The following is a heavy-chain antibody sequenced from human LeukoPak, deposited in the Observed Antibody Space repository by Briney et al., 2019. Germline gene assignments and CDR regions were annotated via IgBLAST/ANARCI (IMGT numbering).Heavy chain of an antibody. CDR3: AKASWVSSTDAVR. D-gene: IGHD3-16*01. CDR1: GFTFNNYA. J-gene: IGHJ4*02. V-gene: IGHV3-23*01. CDR2: ISGSGGST. Sequence: GGSLRLSCAVSGFTFNNYAMSWVRRAPGKGLEWVSAISGSGGSTYYADSVKGRFTLSSDSSRNTVYFQLNNLRVEDTAIYYCAKASWVSSTDAVRWGQGTLVTVSS.